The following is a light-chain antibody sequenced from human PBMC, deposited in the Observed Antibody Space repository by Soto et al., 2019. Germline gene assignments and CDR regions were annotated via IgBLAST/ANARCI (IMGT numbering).Light chain of an antibody. CDR2: GAS. CDR1: QSVSSTY. CDR3: QQVNTYPLYT. V-gene: IGKV3-20*01. J-gene: IGKJ2*01. Sequence: EIVLTQSPGTLSLSPGERATLSCRASQSVSSTYLAWYQQKPGQAPRLLIYGASSRATGTPDRFSGSGSGTDFTLTINRLEPEDFATYYCQQVNTYPLYTFGQGTKLEIK.